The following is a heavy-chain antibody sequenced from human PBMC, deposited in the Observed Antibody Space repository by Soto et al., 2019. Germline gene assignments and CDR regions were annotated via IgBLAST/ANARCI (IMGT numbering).Heavy chain of an antibody. CDR1: GFTFSSYW. CDR2: IKQDGSDK. J-gene: IGHJ4*02. V-gene: IGHV3-7*01. CDR3: ATGGSYYYY. D-gene: IGHD1-26*01. Sequence: GGSVGLSCAASGFTFSSYWMRWVRQAPGKGLEWVANIKQDGSDKNYVDSVKGRFTISRDNAKNSLYLQMNSLTAEDTALYYCATGGSYYYYWGQGTLVTVSS.